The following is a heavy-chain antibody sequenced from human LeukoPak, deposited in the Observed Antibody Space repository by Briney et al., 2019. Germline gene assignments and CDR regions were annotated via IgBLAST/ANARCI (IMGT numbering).Heavy chain of an antibody. CDR3: ARDRVLRYFDWLPHDAFDI. J-gene: IGHJ3*02. D-gene: IGHD3-9*01. CDR2: INPNSGGT. Sequence: SVKVSCKAPVYTFTGYYMHWVRQPPGQGLEWMGWINPNSGGTNYAQKFQGRVTMTRDTSISTAYMELSRLRSDDTAVYYCARDRVLRYFDWLPHDAFDIWGQGTMVTVSS. V-gene: IGHV1-2*02. CDR1: VYTFTGYY.